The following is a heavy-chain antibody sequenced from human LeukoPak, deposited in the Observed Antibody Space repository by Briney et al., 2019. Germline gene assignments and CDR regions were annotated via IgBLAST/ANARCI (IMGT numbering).Heavy chain of an antibody. CDR2: TYHSGNI. CDR3: ARHYFWSGYYFDY. J-gene: IGHJ4*02. Sequence: SETLSLTCAVSGYSISSDYYWGWIRQPPGQGLEWIGSTYHSGNIYYNPSLKSRVTISVDTSKNRISLKLSSVTATDTAVYYCARHYFWSGYYFDYWGQGTLVTVSS. V-gene: IGHV4-38-2*01. CDR1: GYSISSDYY. D-gene: IGHD3-3*01.